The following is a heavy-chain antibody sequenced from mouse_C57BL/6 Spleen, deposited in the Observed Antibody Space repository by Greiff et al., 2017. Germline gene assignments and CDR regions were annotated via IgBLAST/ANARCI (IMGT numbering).Heavy chain of an antibody. D-gene: IGHD2-5*01. CDR2: INPSSGYT. CDR3: ARGEDYDSNYGGFAY. V-gene: IGHV1-4*01. CDR1: GYTFTSYT. Sequence: VQLQESGAELARPGASVKMSCKASGYTFTSYTMHWVKQRPGQGLEWIGYINPSSGYTKYNQKFKDKATLTADTSSSTAYMQLSSLTSEDSAVYDCARGEDYDSNYGGFAYWGQGTLVTVSA. J-gene: IGHJ3*01.